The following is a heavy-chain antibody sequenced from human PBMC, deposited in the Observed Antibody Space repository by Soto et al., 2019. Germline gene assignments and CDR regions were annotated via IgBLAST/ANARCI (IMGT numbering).Heavy chain of an antibody. J-gene: IGHJ3*02. V-gene: IGHV1-69*01. CDR3: AREIFGVIISGGRDAFGI. CDR1: GGTFSTYA. CDR2: IIPIFGTA. Sequence: QVQLVQSGAEVKKPGSSVKVSCKASGGTFSTYAISWVRQAPGQGLEWMGGIIPIFGTAKYAQKFQGRVTITADESTSTAYMELSSLRSEDTAVYYCAREIFGVIISGGRDAFGIWGQGTMVTVSS. D-gene: IGHD3-3*01.